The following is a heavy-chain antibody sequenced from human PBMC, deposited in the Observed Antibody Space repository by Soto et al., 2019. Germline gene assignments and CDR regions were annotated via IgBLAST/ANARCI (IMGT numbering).Heavy chain of an antibody. CDR2: IYYSGST. CDR1: GGSVSSGSYY. D-gene: IGHD3-22*01. V-gene: IGHV4-61*01. CDR3: ARVGRNYYDSSGYSAAFDI. Sequence: QVQLQESGPGLVKPSETLSLTRTVSGGSVSSGSYYWSWIRQPPGKGLEWIGYIYYSGSTNYNPSLKSRVTISVDTSKNQFSLKLSSVTAADTAVYYCARVGRNYYDSSGYSAAFDIWGQGTMVTVSS. J-gene: IGHJ3*02.